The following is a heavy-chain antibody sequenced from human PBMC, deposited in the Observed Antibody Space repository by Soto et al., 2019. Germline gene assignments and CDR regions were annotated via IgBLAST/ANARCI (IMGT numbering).Heavy chain of an antibody. CDR1: GGSFSGYY. V-gene: IGHV4-34*01. D-gene: IGHD6-19*01. J-gene: IGHJ5*02. CDR2: INHSGST. Sequence: TSETLSLTCAVYGGSFSGYYWSWIRQPPGKGLEWIGEINHSGSTNYNPSLKSRVTISVDTSKNQFSLKLSSVTAADTAVYYCAGGARYSSYNWFDPWGQGTLVTVSS. CDR3: AGGARYSSYNWFDP.